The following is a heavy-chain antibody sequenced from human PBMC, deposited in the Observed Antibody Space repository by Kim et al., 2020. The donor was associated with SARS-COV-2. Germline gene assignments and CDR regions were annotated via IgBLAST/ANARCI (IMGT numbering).Heavy chain of an antibody. Sequence: YADSVKGRFTISRDNSKNTLYLQMNSLRAEDTAVYYCAKDRFLELAYLDYWGQGTLVTVSS. CDR3: AKDRFLELAYLDY. J-gene: IGHJ4*02. V-gene: IGHV3-30*02. D-gene: IGHD3-3*01.